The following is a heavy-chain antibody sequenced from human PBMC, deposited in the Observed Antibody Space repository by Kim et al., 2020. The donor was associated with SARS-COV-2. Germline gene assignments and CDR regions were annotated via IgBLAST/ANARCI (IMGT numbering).Heavy chain of an antibody. V-gene: IGHV3-30*03. CDR1: GFTFSNYA. Sequence: GGSLRLSCAASGFTFSNYAMHWVRQAPGKGLEWVSVISYDGSNKNYADSVKGRFTISRDNSKNTLYLQMNSLRAEDTALYYCARDIWSGQYGGLYSYYW. CDR2: ISYDGSNK. CDR3: ARDIWSGQYGGLYSYY. J-gene: IGHJ4*01. D-gene: IGHD2-8*01.